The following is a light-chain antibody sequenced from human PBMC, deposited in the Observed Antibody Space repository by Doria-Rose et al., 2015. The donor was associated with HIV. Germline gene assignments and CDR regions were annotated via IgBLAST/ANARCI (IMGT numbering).Light chain of an antibody. J-gene: IGKJ2*01. CDR2: LGS. CDR3: MQALQTPYT. Sequence: VNPGQPASISCRSSQSLLHTIGYNYLDWYLQKPGQSPQLLIYLGSNRASGVPDRFSGSGSGTDFTLKISRVEAEDVGVYYCMQALQTPYTFGQGTKLEIK. CDR1: QSLLHTIGYNY. V-gene: IGKV2-28*01.